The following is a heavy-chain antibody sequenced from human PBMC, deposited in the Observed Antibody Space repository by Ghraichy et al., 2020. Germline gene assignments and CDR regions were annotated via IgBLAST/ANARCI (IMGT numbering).Heavy chain of an antibody. D-gene: IGHD1-1*01. CDR2: IYHSGST. CDR3: ARTGGLYFDF. CDR1: GGSISGTNW. Sequence: SETLSLTCAVSGGSISGTNWWSWVRQSPGKGLDWIGEIYHSGSTNYNPSLKSRVTISVDKSKNQFSLNLSSVTAADTAVYYCARTGGLYFDFWGQGTLVTVSS. J-gene: IGHJ4*02. V-gene: IGHV4-4*02.